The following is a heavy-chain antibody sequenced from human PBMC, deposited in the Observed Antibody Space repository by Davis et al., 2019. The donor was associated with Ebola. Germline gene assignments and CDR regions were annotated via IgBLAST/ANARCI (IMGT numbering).Heavy chain of an antibody. V-gene: IGHV2-5*02. CDR3: ARIAAAGRDLYYYYGMDV. J-gene: IGHJ6*04. CDR1: GLSLSTSGVG. D-gene: IGHD6-13*01. Sequence: SGPTLVKPTQTLTLTCTFSGLSLSTSGVGVGWIRQPPGKALEWLALIYWDDDKRYSPSLKSRLTITKDTSKNQVVLTMTNMDPVDTATYYCARIAAAGRDLYYYYGMDVWGKGTTVTVSS. CDR2: IYWDDDK.